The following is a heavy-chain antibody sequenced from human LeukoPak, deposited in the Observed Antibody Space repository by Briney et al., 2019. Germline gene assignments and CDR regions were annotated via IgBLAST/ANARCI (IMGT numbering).Heavy chain of an antibody. D-gene: IGHD4/OR15-4a*01. V-gene: IGHV4-59*08. CDR1: GGSVRSYY. CDR2: IHYSGSA. Sequence: SETLSLTCNVSGGSVRSYYWSWIRQPPGKGLEWIGYIHYSGSANYNPSLKSRVTISVDPSRNLFSLKLTSVTAAGTGVYYCARLTMPTGPGDYWGQGTLVTVSS. J-gene: IGHJ4*02. CDR3: ARLTMPTGPGDY.